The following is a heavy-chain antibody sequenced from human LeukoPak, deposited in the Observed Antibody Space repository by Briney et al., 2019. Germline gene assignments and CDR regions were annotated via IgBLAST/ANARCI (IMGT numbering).Heavy chain of an antibody. CDR3: ARENIQLWSNFDY. V-gene: IGHV4-30-4*01. CDR2: IYYSGST. CDR1: GGSISSGDYY. D-gene: IGHD5-18*01. J-gene: IGHJ4*02. Sequence: SETLSLTCTVSGGSISSGDYYWRWIRQPPGKGLEWIGYIYYSGSTYYNPSLKSRVTISVDTSKTQFSLKLSSVTAADTAVYYCARENIQLWSNFDYWGQGTLVTVSS.